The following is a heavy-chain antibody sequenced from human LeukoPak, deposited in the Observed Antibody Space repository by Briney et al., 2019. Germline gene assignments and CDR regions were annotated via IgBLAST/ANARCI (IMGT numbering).Heavy chain of an antibody. V-gene: IGHV7-4-1*02. CDR2: INTNNGNP. D-gene: IGHD5-18*01. CDR3: ARGDTAGV. Sequence: ASVKVSCKASGYTFTSFGINWVRQAPGQGLEWMGWINTNNGNPTYAQGFTGRFVFSMDTSVSTAYLQISSLKAEDTAVYYCARGDTAGVWSQGTLVTVSS. J-gene: IGHJ4*02. CDR1: GYTFTSFG.